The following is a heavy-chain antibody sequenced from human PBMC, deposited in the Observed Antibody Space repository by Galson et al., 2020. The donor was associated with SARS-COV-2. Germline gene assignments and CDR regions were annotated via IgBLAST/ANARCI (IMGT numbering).Heavy chain of an antibody. CDR1: GFTFSSYA. D-gene: IGHD3-3*01. CDR3: ARATFGNYYYGMDV. V-gene: IGHV3-30-3*01. Sequence: GESLKISCAASGFTFSSYAMHWVRQAPGKGLEWVAVISYDGSNKYYADSVKGRFTISRDNSKNTLYLQMNSLRAEDTAVYYCARATFGNYYYGMDVWGQGTTVTVSS. CDR2: ISYDGSNK. J-gene: IGHJ6*02.